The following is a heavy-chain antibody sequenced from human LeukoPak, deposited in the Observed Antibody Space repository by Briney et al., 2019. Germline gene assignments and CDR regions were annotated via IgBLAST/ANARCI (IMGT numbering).Heavy chain of an antibody. CDR3: ARVVPAAIGWFGELLGRFDP. V-gene: IGHV4-39*07. CDR2: IYYSGTT. D-gene: IGHD3-10*01. J-gene: IGHJ5*02. CDR1: GGSISSSDYF. Sequence: SETLSLTCTVSGGSISSSDYFWGWVRQPPGKGLEWIASIYYSGTTHYNPSLKSRVTMSVDTSKNQFSLKLSSVTAADTAVYYCARVVPAAIGWFGELLGRFDPWGQGTLVTVSS.